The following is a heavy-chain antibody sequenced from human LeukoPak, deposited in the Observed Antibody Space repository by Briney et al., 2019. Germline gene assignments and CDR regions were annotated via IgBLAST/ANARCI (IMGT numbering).Heavy chain of an antibody. CDR1: GFTFSSYW. J-gene: IGHJ3*02. CDR3: ARAKQLDAFDI. CDR2: INTDGSST. D-gene: IGHD6-13*01. Sequence: GGSLRLSCAASGFTFSSYWMHWVRQAPGKGLVWVSHINTDGSSTSYADSVKGRFTISRDNAKNTLYLQMNSLRAEDTAVYYCARAKQLDAFDIWGQGTMVTVSS. V-gene: IGHV3-74*01.